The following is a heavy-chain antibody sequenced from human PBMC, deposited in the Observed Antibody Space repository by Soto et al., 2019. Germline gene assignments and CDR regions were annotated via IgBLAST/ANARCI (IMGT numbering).Heavy chain of an antibody. Sequence: PGESLKISCKCSGYSFTSYWIGWVRQMPGKGLEWMGIIYPGDSDTRYSPSFQGQVTISADKSISTAYLQWSSLKASDTAMYYCARHGATYYDFWSGYKLYYYGMDVWGQGTTVTVSS. CDR3: ARHGATYYDFWSGYKLYYYGMDV. V-gene: IGHV5-51*01. D-gene: IGHD3-3*01. CDR2: IYPGDSDT. CDR1: GYSFTSYW. J-gene: IGHJ6*02.